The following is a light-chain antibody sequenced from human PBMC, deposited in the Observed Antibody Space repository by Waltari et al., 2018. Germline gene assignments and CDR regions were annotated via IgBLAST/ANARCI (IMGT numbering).Light chain of an antibody. V-gene: IGKV1-39*01. Sequence: IQMTQSPSSLSASVGDRVTITCRASQNLRSYLNWYQQKPGKAPNLLIYAASNLQSGIPSRFSGGGSGTDFTLTISSLQPEDSATYYCQQSYSSPPHTFGQGTKLESN. CDR3: QQSYSSPPHT. CDR2: AAS. CDR1: QNLRSY. J-gene: IGKJ2*01.